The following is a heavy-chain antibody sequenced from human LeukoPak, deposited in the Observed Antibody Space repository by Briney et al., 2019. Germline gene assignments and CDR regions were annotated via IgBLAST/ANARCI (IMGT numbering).Heavy chain of an antibody. J-gene: IGHJ4*02. CDR3: TTAAGFFGDHGDY. CDR2: IKSKTDGGTT. V-gene: IGHV3-15*01. CDR1: GFTFSNAW. Sequence: GGSLRLSCAASGFTFSNAWMSWVRQAPGKGLEWVGRIKSKTDGGTTDYAAPVEGRFTISRDDSKNTLYLQMNSLKTEDTAVYYCTTAAGFFGDHGDYWGQGTLVTVSS. D-gene: IGHD4-17*01.